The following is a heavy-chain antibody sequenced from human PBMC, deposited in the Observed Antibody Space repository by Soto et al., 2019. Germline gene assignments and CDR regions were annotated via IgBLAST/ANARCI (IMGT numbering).Heavy chain of an antibody. J-gene: IGHJ4*02. CDR3: ARTYSSGWYALDY. D-gene: IGHD6-19*01. CDR1: GYSFTSYG. CDR2: VSTYNDNT. Sequence: QVQLVQSGAEVKKPGASVKVSCKASGYSFTSYGINWVRQAPGQGLGWMGWVSTYNDNTNYAQKLQGRVTMTTDTSTTTAYMELRSLRSDDTAVYYCARTYSSGWYALDYWGQGTLVTVSS. V-gene: IGHV1-18*01.